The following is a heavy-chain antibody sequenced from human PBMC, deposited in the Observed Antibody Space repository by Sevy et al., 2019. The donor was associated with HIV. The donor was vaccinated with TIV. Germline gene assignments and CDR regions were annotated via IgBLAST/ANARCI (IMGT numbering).Heavy chain of an antibody. V-gene: IGHV1-2*06. D-gene: IGHD2-15*01. J-gene: IGHJ6*02. CDR1: GYTFTGYY. CDR2: INPNSGGT. CDR3: ARGIGYCSGGSCYEGYYYGMDV. Sequence: ASVKVSCKASGYTFTGYYMHWVRQAPGQGLEWMGRINPNSGGTNYAQKFQGRVTMTRATSISTACMERSRLRSDDTAVYYCARGIGYCSGGSCYEGYYYGMDVWGQGTTVTVSS.